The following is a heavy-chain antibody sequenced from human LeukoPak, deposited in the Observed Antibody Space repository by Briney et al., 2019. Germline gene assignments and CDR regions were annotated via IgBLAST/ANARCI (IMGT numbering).Heavy chain of an antibody. J-gene: IGHJ4*02. CDR3: AKGKRITMIVVVTSFDY. CDR2: ISGSGGST. Sequence: GGSLRLSCAASGLTFSSYAMSWVRQAPGKGLEWVSAISGSGGSTYYADSVKGRFTISRDNSKNTLYLQMNSLRAEDTAVYYWAKGKRITMIVVVTSFDYWGQGTLVTVSS. V-gene: IGHV3-23*01. CDR1: GLTFSSYA. D-gene: IGHD3-22*01.